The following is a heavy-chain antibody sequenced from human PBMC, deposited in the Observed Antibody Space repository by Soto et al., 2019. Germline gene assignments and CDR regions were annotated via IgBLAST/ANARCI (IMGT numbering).Heavy chain of an antibody. Sequence: QVQLVESGGGLVNPGGSLRLSCAASGFTFSDYYMSWIRQAPGKGLEWVSYISSSGNTIYYADSVKGRFTVSRDTAKNSLNLQLNSMRAEDTAVYYCERDGKRVNYIRYDYYTFYRDVGGKWTTVTVSS. CDR3: ERDGKRVNYIRYDYYTFYRDV. V-gene: IGHV3-11*01. D-gene: IGHD4-4*01. CDR2: ISSSGNTI. J-gene: IGHJ6*03. CDR1: GFTFSDYY.